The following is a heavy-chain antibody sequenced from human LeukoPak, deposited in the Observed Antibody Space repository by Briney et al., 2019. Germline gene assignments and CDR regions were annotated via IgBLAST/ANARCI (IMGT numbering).Heavy chain of an antibody. V-gene: IGHV3-23*01. J-gene: IGHJ4*02. CDR2: IGGSGGSR. CDR3: ARGYHDY. CDR1: GFTFRSYA. Sequence: PGGSLRLSCAASGFTFRSYAMSWVRQAPGKGLEWVSAIGGSGGSRRYADAVDGRFTISRDNSKNTLYLQMNSLRAEDTAVYYCARGYHDYWGQGTLVTVSS. D-gene: IGHD3-16*02.